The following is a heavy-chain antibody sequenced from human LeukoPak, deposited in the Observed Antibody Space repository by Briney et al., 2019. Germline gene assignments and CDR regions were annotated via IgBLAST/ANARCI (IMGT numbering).Heavy chain of an antibody. J-gene: IGHJ4*02. CDR2: ISSLSGTI. CDR3: AKRGAEVGATVAPGDY. D-gene: IGHD1-26*01. Sequence: GGSLRLSCAASGFTFSSYSMNWVRQAPGKGLEWVSYISSLSGTINYADSVKGRFIISRDSSKNTLYLQMNSLRAEDTAVYYCAKRGAEVGATVAPGDYWGQGTLVTVSS. V-gene: IGHV3-48*01. CDR1: GFTFSSYS.